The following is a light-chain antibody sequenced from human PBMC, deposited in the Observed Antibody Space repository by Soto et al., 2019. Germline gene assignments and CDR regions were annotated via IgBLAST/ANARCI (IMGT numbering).Light chain of an antibody. V-gene: IGKV1-39*01. Sequence: DIQMSQYLRTLSVSVGDRDTITCRASQSISISLNWYQLKPGKAPKLLIYAASSLQSGVPSRFSGSGSGTDFTLTISSLQPEDFATYYCQQANSSPRTFGGGTMVDIK. CDR1: QSISIS. CDR3: QQANSSPRT. CDR2: AAS. J-gene: IGKJ4*01.